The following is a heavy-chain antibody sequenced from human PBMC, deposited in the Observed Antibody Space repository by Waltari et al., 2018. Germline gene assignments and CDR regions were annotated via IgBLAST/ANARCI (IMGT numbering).Heavy chain of an antibody. D-gene: IGHD6-13*01. Sequence: QLQLQESGPGLVKPSETLSLTCTVSGGSISSSSYYWGWIRQPPGKGLEWIGSIYYSGSTYYHPSLKARVPISVDTSKSQFSLKLSSVTAADTAVYYCARLAEGSSWYVPPFDYWGQGTLVTVSS. CDR3: ARLAEGSSWYVPPFDY. CDR2: IYYSGST. J-gene: IGHJ4*02. V-gene: IGHV4-39*01. CDR1: GGSISSSSYY.